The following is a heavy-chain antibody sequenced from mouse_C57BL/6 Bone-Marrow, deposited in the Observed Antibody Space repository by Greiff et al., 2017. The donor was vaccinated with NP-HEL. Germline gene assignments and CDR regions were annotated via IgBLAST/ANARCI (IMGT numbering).Heavy chain of an antibody. V-gene: IGHV1-81*01. Sequence: VQLQQSGAELARPGASVKLSCKASGYTFTSYGISWVKQRTGQGLEWIGEIYPRSGNTYYNEKFKGKATLTADKSSSTAYMELRSLTSEDSAVYFCARPPYYYGSSYWYFDVWGTGTTVTVSS. CDR3: ARPPYYYGSSYWYFDV. D-gene: IGHD1-1*01. CDR1: GYTFTSYG. J-gene: IGHJ1*03. CDR2: IYPRSGNT.